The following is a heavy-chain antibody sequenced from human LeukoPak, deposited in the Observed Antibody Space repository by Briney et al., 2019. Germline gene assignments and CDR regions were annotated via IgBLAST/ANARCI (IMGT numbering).Heavy chain of an antibody. CDR1: GGSISSYY. J-gene: IGHJ3*02. V-gene: IGHV4-59*12. Sequence: SETLSLTCTVSGGSISSYYWSWIRQPPGKGLEWIGYIYYSGSTNYNPSLKSRVTISVDTSKNQFSLKLSSVTAADTAVYYCASTRYCSSTSCQGGRAFDIWGQGTMVTVSS. D-gene: IGHD2-2*01. CDR2: IYYSGST. CDR3: ASTRYCSSTSCQGGRAFDI.